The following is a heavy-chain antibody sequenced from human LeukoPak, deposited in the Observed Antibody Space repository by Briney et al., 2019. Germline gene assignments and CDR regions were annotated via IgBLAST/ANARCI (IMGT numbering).Heavy chain of an antibody. V-gene: IGHV3-48*03. J-gene: IGHJ4*02. CDR1: GFTFSSYE. CDR3: ARTAIVVIPSAIYFDF. Sequence: GGSLRLSCAASGFTFSSYEINWVRQAPGKGLEWVSYISSSGTMKYYADSVKGRFTISRDNAKNSLYLQMNSLRAEDTAVYYCARTAIVVIPSAIYFDFWGQGTLVTVSS. D-gene: IGHD2-2*01. CDR2: ISSSGTMK.